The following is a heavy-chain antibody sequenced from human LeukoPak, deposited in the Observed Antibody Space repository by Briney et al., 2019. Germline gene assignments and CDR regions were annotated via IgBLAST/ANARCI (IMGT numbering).Heavy chain of an antibody. CDR3: ARGLTGTTVTGRDYYYGMDV. CDR1: GGSFSGYY. J-gene: IGHJ6*02. Sequence: SETLSLTCAVYGGSFSGYYWSWIRQPPGKGLEWIGEINHSGSTNYNPSLKSRVTISVDTSKNQFSLKLSSVTAADTAVYYCARGLTGTTVTGRDYYYGMDVWGQGTTVTVSS. CDR2: INHSGST. V-gene: IGHV4-34*01. D-gene: IGHD1-1*01.